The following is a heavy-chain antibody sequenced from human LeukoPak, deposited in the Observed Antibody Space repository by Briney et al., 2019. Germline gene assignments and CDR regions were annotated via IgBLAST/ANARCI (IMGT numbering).Heavy chain of an antibody. CDR2: INPSGGST. CDR1: GYTFTSYY. D-gene: IGHD6-19*01. V-gene: IGHV1-46*01. Sequence: ASVKVSCKASGYTFTSYYMHWVRQAPGQGLEWMGIINPSGGSTSYAQKFQGRVTMTRDMSTSTVYMELSSLRSEDTAVYYCAALSSGWYEGGVYWGQGTLVTVSS. CDR3: AALSSGWYEGGVY. J-gene: IGHJ4*02.